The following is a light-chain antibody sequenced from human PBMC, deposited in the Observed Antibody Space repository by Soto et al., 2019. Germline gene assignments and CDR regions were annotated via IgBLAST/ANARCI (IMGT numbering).Light chain of an antibody. CDR3: QQYGDWPPYT. CDR1: QSVSSD. J-gene: IGKJ2*01. V-gene: IGKV3-15*01. CDR2: GAS. Sequence: EIVMTQSPATLSVSPGERATLSCRASQSVSSDLAWYQQKPGQAPRLLIYGASTRATGIPARFSGSGSGTEFTLTISSLQSEDFGIYFCQQYGDWPPYTFGQGTKLEIK.